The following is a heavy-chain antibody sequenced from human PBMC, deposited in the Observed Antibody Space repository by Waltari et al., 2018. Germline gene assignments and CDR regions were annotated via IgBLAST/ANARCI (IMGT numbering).Heavy chain of an antibody. Sequence: EVNLVESGGALVQPGGSLRLSCEASGFRFSDYSMHWVRQAPGKGLEWVSYISSKRGNIDYADSVRGRFTISRDNVENSLHLQMDSLRVEGTAVYYCARGLPGYYFDYWGQGTLVTVSS. J-gene: IGHJ4*02. CDR3: ARGLPGYYFDY. CDR1: GFRFSDYS. CDR2: ISSKRGNI. V-gene: IGHV3-48*01.